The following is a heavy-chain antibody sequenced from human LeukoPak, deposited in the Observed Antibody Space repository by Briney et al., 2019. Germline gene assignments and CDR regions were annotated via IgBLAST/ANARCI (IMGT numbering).Heavy chain of an antibody. J-gene: IGHJ4*02. CDR2: ISAYNGNT. D-gene: IGHD3-10*02. CDR1: GYTFTIYG. CDR3: ARDMIGETRFDY. V-gene: IGHV1-18*01. Sequence: ASVKVSCKASGYTFTIYGISWVRQAPGPGLEWVGWISAYNGNTNYAQKLQGRGTMTTDTSTSTAYMELRSLRSDDTAVYYCARDMIGETRFDYWGQGTLVTVSS.